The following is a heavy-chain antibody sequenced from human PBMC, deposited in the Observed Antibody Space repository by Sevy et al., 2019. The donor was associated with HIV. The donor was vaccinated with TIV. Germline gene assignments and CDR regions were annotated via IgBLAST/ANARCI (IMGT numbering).Heavy chain of an antibody. J-gene: IGHJ6*02. CDR3: ARGGGFSDEGMDV. V-gene: IGHV4-34*01. CDR1: GGSFSGYY. D-gene: IGHD1-26*01. CDR2: INHSGST. Sequence: SETLSLTCAVYGGSFSGYYWSWIRQPPGKGLEWIGEINHSGSTNYNPSLKSRVTISVDTSKNQFSLKLSSVTAADTAVYFCARGGGFSDEGMDVWGQGTTVTVSS.